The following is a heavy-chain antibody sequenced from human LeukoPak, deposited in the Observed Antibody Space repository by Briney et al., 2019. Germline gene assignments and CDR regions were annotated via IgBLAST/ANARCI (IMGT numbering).Heavy chain of an antibody. D-gene: IGHD2-21*02. CDR2: IRQDGSRK. CDR3: ARDSNFHSDYYYDVFDI. J-gene: IGHJ3*02. V-gene: IGHV3-7*01. Sequence: GGSLRLSCAASEFTFSEYWMTWVRQAPGKGLEGVANIRQDGSRKYYVDSVKGRFTISRDNAKNSLYLQMDSLRAEDTATYYCARDSNFHSDYYYDVFDIWGQGTVVTVSS. CDR1: EFTFSEYW.